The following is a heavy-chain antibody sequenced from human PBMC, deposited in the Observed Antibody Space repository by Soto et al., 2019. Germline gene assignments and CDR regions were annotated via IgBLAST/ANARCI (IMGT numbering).Heavy chain of an antibody. CDR3: ARSGTAYYDVWNNPRGDWIEL. CDR1: GYTFTSHD. V-gene: IGHV1-8*01. Sequence: QVQLVQSGAEVKKPGASVKVSCKASGYTFTSHDIIWVRQAAGQGLEYMGWMNPISEMSKTTYLPNIRGRVIMPRDKSLEPACLELSDLRSDDTAVYYCARSGTAYYDVWNNPRGDWIELWGQGTLVTGSS. CDR2: MNPISEMSKT. J-gene: IGHJ5*02. D-gene: IGHD3-16*01.